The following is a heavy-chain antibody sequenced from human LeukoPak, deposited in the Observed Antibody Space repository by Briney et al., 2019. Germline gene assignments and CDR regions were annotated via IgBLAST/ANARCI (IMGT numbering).Heavy chain of an antibody. V-gene: IGHV4-39*07. CDR2: IYHSGST. Sequence: SETLSLTCTVSGGSISSSSYYWGWIRQPPGKGLEWIGSIYHSGSTYYNPSLKSRVTISVDKSKNQFSLKLSSVTAADTAVYYCARDKVAAAGTNSNFDYWGQGTLVTVSS. CDR1: GGSISSSSYY. J-gene: IGHJ4*02. D-gene: IGHD6-13*01. CDR3: ARDKVAAAGTNSNFDY.